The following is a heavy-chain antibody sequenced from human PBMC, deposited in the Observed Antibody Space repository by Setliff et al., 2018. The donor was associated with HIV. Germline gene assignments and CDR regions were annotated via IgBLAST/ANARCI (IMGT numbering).Heavy chain of an antibody. CDR2: VVPTIHEA. CDR1: GVTFNYSF. J-gene: IGHJ1*01. Sequence: SVKVSCKASGVTFNYSFITWVRQAPGQGLEWMGGVVPTIHEATYAQKFQGRVTITADESATTVYMDMCGLTSEDTAIYYCARGADASGYFYREYFQHWGQGTLVTVSS. D-gene: IGHD3-22*01. CDR3: ARGADASGYFYREYFQH. V-gene: IGHV1-69*13.